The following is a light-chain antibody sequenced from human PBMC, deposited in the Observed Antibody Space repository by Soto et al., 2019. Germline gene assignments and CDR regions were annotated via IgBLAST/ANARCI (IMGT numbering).Light chain of an antibody. CDR2: KAS. CDR3: QQLNSYPGIT. CDR1: QTISSW. J-gene: IGKJ5*01. V-gene: IGKV1-5*03. Sequence: DIQMTQSPSTLSASVRDRVTITCRASQTISSWLAWFQQRPGRAPKFLIYKASSLKNGVPLRFSGSGPGTDFTLTISSLQPEDFATYYCQQLNSYPGITFGQGTRLEIK.